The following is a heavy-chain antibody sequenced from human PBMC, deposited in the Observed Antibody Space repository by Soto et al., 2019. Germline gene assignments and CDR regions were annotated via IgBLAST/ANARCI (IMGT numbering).Heavy chain of an antibody. CDR2: IYYSGST. V-gene: IGHV4-61*01. D-gene: IGHD3-10*01. J-gene: IGHJ6*02. CDR1: GGSVRSGSYY. CDR3: ARGEYYYGSGSPYYYYGMDV. Sequence: SETLSLTCTVSGGSVRSGSYYWSWIRQPPGKGLEWIGYIYYSGSTNYNPSLKSRVTISVDTSKNQFSLKLSSVTAADTAVYYCARGEYYYGSGSPYYYYGMDVWGQGTTVTVSS.